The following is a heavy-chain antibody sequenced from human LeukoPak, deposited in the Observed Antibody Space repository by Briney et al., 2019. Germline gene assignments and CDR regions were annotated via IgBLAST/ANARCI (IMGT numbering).Heavy chain of an antibody. CDR2: IKQDGSEK. CDR1: GFTFSSYW. Sequence: TGGSLRLSCAASGFTFSSYWMSWVRQAPGKGLEWVANIKQDGSEKYYVDSVKGRFTISRDNAKNSLYLQMNSLRAEDTAVYYCASSYSDFWSGYFPYWGQGTLVTVSS. D-gene: IGHD3-3*02. V-gene: IGHV3-7*01. J-gene: IGHJ4*02. CDR3: ASSYSDFWSGYFPY.